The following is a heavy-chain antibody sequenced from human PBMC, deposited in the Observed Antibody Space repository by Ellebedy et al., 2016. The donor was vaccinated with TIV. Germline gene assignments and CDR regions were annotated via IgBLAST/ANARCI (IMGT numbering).Heavy chain of an antibody. V-gene: IGHV4-38-2*02. CDR1: GYSISSGYY. Sequence: MPSETLSLTCTVSGYSISSGYYWAWIRPPPGKGLEYIGSVYYSGSPYYNPSFKSRVTLSADTSKNQFSLNLRTVTAADTAVYYCARTDPWQPIDDWGQGILVSVSS. D-gene: IGHD2-21*02. CDR3: ARTDPWQPIDD. CDR2: VYYSGSP. J-gene: IGHJ4*02.